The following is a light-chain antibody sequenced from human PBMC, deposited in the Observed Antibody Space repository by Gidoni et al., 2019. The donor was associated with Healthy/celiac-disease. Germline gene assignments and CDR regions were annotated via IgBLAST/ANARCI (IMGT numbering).Light chain of an antibody. CDR2: GAS. V-gene: IGKV3-20*01. J-gene: IGKJ2*01. CDR1: QSVSSSY. CDR3: QQYGSSYT. Sequence: EIVLPQSPGTLSLSPGERATLSCRASQSVSSSYLAWYQQKPGQAPRLLIYGASSRATGIPDRCSGSGSGTDFTLTSSRLEPEDFAVYYCQQYGSSYTFGQGTKLEIK.